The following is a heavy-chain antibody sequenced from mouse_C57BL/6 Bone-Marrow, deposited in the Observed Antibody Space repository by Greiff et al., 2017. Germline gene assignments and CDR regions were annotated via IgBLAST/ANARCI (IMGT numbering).Heavy chain of an antibody. CDR1: GFTFSSYG. V-gene: IGHV5-6*01. CDR2: ISSGGSYT. CDR3: ARRGAPAEGFAY. Sequence: EVQLVESGGDLVKPGGSLKLSCAASGFTFSSYGMSWVRQTPDKRLEWVATISSGGSYTYYPDSVKGRFTISRDNAKNTLYLQMSSLKSEDTAMYYCARRGAPAEGFAYWGQGTLVTVSA. J-gene: IGHJ3*01. D-gene: IGHD3-1*01.